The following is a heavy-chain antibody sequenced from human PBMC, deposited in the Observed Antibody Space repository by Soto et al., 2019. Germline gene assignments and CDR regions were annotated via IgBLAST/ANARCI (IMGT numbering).Heavy chain of an antibody. D-gene: IGHD2-8*01. V-gene: IGHV1-69*01. J-gene: IGHJ3*02. CDR1: GGTFSSYA. CDR3: ARDRYCTNGVCYDDAFDI. CDR2: IIPIFGTA. Sequence: QVQLVQSGAEVKKPGSSVKVSCKASGGTFSSYAISWVRQAPRQGLEWMGGIIPIFGTANYAQKFQGRVTITADESTSTAYMELSSLRSEDTAVYYCARDRYCTNGVCYDDAFDIWGQGTMVTVSS.